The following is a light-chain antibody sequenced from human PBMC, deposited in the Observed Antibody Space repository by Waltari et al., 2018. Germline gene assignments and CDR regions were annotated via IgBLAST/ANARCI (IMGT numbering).Light chain of an antibody. J-gene: IGKJ3*01. Sequence: EIVLTQSPATLSLSPGERATLSCRASQSVSRFLAWYQQNPGQAPRLILYDTSNRATGIPARFSGSGSGTDFTLTISSLEPEDFAVYYCQRRGHWPPDATFGPGTRVDIK. CDR1: QSVSRF. CDR3: QRRGHWPPDAT. V-gene: IGKV3-11*01. CDR2: DTS.